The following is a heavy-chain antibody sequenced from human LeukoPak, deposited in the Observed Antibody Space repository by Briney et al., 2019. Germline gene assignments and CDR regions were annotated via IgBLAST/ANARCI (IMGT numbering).Heavy chain of an antibody. Sequence: GASVKVSCKASGYTFTSYGISWVRQAPGQGLEWMGWISAYNGNTNYAQELQGRVTMTTDTSMSTAYMELRSLRSDDTAVYYCARNRRLVIIAPHDAFDIWGQGTMVTVSS. CDR3: ARNRRLVIIAPHDAFDI. V-gene: IGHV1-18*01. CDR2: ISAYNGNT. D-gene: IGHD3-9*01. J-gene: IGHJ3*02. CDR1: GYTFTSYG.